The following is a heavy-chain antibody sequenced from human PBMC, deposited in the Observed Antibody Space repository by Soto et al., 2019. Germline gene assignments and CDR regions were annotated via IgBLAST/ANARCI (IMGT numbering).Heavy chain of an antibody. V-gene: IGHV4-59*08. CDR1: GGSISSYY. CDR3: ARQASGWYESVFDY. Sequence: SETLSLTCTVSGGSISSYYWSWIRQPPGKGLEWIGYIYYSGSTNYNPSLKSRVTISVDTSKNQFSLKLSSVTAADTAVYYCARQASGWYESVFDYWGQGTLVTVSS. D-gene: IGHD6-19*01. CDR2: IYYSGST. J-gene: IGHJ4*02.